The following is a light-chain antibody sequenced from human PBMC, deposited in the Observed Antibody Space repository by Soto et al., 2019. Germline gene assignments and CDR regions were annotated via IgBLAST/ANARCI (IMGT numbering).Light chain of an antibody. CDR3: QHYNSYSEA. V-gene: IGKV1-9*01. J-gene: IGKJ1*01. CDR1: QATNSF. Sequence: DIQLTQSPSFLSASVGGRVTITCRASQATNSFAWYQQRQGKVPQLLISAASTLKSGVPSRFRGSGSGTEFTLTISRLQPDDFETYYCQHYNSYSEAFGQGTKVDIK. CDR2: AAS.